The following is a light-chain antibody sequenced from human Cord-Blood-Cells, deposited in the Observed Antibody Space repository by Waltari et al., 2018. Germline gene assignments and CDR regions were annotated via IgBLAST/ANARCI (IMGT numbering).Light chain of an antibody. Sequence: DIQFTQSPSSLSASVGDSVTITCRASQSISSYLNWYQQKPGKAPKILIYSASSLQSGVPSRFSGSRSGTDVTHNISSLQPDNFATYDCQQSDSTPVTLGPDTKVAIK. J-gene: IGKJ3*01. CDR3: QQSDSTPVT. CDR1: QSISSY. V-gene: IGKV1-39*01. CDR2: SAS.